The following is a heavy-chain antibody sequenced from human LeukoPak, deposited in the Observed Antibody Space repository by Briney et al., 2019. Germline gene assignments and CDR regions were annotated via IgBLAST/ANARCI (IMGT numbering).Heavy chain of an antibody. V-gene: IGHV1-58*02. Sequence: SVKVSCKASGFTFTSSAMQWVRQARGQRLEWIGWIVVGSGNTNYAQKFQERVTITRDMSTSTAYMELSSLRSEDTAVYYCALSIVVVTAKIKKNNYNWFDPWGQGTLVTVSS. CDR1: GFTFTSSA. J-gene: IGHJ5*02. CDR2: IVVGSGNT. CDR3: ALSIVVVTAKIKKNNYNWFDP. D-gene: IGHD2-21*02.